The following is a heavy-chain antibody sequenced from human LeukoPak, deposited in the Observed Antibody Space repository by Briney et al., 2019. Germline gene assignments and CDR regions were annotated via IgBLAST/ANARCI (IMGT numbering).Heavy chain of an antibody. CDR3: ARSDTAMVLNYYYYGMDV. Sequence: SVKVSCKASGGTFSSYAISWVRQAPGQGLEWMGGIIPIFGTANYAQKFQGRVTITADESTSTAYMELSSLRSEDTAVYYCARSDTAMVLNYYYYGMDVWGQGTTVTVSS. V-gene: IGHV1-69*13. CDR1: GGTFSSYA. D-gene: IGHD5-18*01. J-gene: IGHJ6*02. CDR2: IIPIFGTA.